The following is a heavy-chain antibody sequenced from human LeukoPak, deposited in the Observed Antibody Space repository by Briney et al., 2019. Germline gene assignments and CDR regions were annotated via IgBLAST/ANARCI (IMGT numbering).Heavy chain of an antibody. D-gene: IGHD3-9*01. CDR1: GGSFSGYY. CDR3: ARAFPPNYDILTGGGYFDY. V-gene: IGHV4-34*01. CDR2: INHSGST. Sequence: SETLSLTCAVYGGSFSGYYWSWIRQPPGKGLEWIGEINHSGSTNYNPSLKSRVTISVDTSENQFSLKLSSVTAADTAVYYCARAFPPNYDILTGGGYFDYWGQGTLVTVSS. J-gene: IGHJ4*02.